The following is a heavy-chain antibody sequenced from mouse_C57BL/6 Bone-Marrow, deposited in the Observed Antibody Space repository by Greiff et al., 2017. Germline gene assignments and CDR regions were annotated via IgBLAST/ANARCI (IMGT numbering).Heavy chain of an antibody. V-gene: IGHV1-36*01. J-gene: IGHJ2*01. CDR2: VYPYNGGT. Sequence: VPLQQSGPVLVKPGPSVKISCKASGFTFPDYYMHWVQQSHGKSLEWIGLVYPYNGGTSYNQKFNGKAPLTVDTSSSTAYMELNSLTSEDSAVYYCARGPYGNPHYFDYWGQGTTRTVAS. CDR3: ARGPYGNPHYFDY. D-gene: IGHD2-10*02. CDR1: GFTFPDYY.